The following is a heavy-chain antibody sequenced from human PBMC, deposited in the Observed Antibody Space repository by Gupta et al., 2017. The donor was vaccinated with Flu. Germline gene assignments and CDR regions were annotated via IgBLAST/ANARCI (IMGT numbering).Heavy chain of an antibody. CDR3: ARLTFLVATRKSFDS. CDR2: IYYSGKT. Sequence: QVQLQESGPGLVKPLQTLSLPCTVSGGPISIGNYSWSCIRQHPRKGLEWIGYIYYSGKTYNNPSHKSRVTMSIDTSKNPFSLNPSSVTAADTAVYYCARLTFLVATRKSFDSWGQGTRVTVSS. D-gene: IGHD5-12*01. V-gene: IGHV4-31*03. CDR1: GGPISIGNYS. J-gene: IGHJ4*02.